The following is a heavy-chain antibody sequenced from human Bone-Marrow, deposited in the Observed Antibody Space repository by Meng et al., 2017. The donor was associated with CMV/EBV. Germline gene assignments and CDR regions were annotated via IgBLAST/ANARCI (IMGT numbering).Heavy chain of an antibody. J-gene: IGHJ4*02. CDR1: GFTFSSYS. D-gene: IGHD2-21*01. CDR3: ARGGILWPYEDFDY. Sequence: GGSLRLSCAASGFTFSSYSMNWVRQAPGKGLEWVSSISSSSSYIYYADSVKGRFTISRDNAKNSLYLQMNSLRAEDTAVYYCARGGILWPYEDFDYCGQGTLVTVSS. V-gene: IGHV3-21*01. CDR2: ISSSSSYI.